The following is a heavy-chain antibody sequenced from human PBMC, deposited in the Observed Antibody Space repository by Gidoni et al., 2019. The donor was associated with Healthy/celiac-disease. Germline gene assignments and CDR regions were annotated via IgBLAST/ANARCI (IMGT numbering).Heavy chain of an antibody. Sequence: EVQLVESGGGLIQPGWSLRLSCAASGFTVSSNYMGWVRQAPGKGLEWVSVIYSGGSTYYADSVKGRFTISRDNSKNTLYLQMNSLRAEDTAVYYCARVGILDGRYFDYWGQGTLVTVSS. CDR2: IYSGGST. V-gene: IGHV3-53*01. CDR3: ARVGILDGRYFDY. J-gene: IGHJ4*02. CDR1: GFTVSSNY. D-gene: IGHD3-3*01.